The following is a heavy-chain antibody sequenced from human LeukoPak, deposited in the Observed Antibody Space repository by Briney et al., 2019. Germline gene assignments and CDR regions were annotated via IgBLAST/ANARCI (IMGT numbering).Heavy chain of an antibody. CDR3: ARGYGTYWYYY. D-gene: IGHD2-8*02. CDR2: IYYSGST. V-gene: IGHV4-59*01. CDR1: GGSISSYY. Sequence: SETLSLTCSVSGGSISSYYWSWIRQPPGKGLEWIGHIYYSGSTNYNPSLKSRVTISVDTSKTQFSLRLSSMTAADTAVYYCARGYGTYWYYYWGQGTLVTVSS. J-gene: IGHJ4*02.